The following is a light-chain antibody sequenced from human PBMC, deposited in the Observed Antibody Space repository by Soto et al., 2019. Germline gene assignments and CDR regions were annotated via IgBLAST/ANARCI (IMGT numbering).Light chain of an antibody. CDR1: ISDVGSYNL. CDR2: EDF. CDR3: CSYAGSSTFEV. V-gene: IGLV2-23*02. Sequence: QSVLTQPASVSGSPGQSITISCTGTISDVGSYNLVSWYQQHPGKAPKLMIYEDFKRPSGISNRFSGSKSGNTASLTISGLQAEDEADYYCCSYAGSSTFEVFGTGTKVTVL. J-gene: IGLJ1*01.